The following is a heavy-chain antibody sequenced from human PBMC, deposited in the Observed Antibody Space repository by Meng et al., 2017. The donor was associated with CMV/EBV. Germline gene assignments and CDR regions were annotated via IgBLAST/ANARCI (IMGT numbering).Heavy chain of an antibody. Sequence: GESLKISCAASGFTFSSYSMNWVRQAPGKGLEWVSSISSSSSYIYYADSVEGRFTISRDNAKNSLYLQMNSLRAEDTAVYYCARSPGTGSYWGQGTLVTVSS. J-gene: IGHJ4*02. CDR2: ISSSSSYI. V-gene: IGHV3-21*01. D-gene: IGHD3/OR15-3a*01. CDR1: GFTFSSYS. CDR3: ARSPGTGSY.